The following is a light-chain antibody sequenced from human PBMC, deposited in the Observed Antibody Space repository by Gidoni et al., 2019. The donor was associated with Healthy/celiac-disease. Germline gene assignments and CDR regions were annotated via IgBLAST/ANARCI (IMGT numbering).Light chain of an antibody. V-gene: IGLV1-44*01. CDR1: SSNLRSNT. CDR3: AAWDDSLNGVV. Sequence: QSVLTQPPSASGTPGQRVTTSCSGSSSNLRSNTINWYQPLPGTAPKLLIYNNNQRPSGVPDRFSGSKSGTSASLAISGLQSEDEADYYCAAWDDSLNGVVFGGGTKLTVL. CDR2: NNN. J-gene: IGLJ2*01.